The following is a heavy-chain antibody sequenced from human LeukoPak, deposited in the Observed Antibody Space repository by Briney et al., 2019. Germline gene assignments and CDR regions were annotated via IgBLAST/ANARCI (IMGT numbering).Heavy chain of an antibody. D-gene: IGHD5-12*01. CDR2: ISGSGGSK. CDR1: GFTFNRYA. V-gene: IGHV3-23*01. Sequence: GSLKPSCAASGFTFNRYAMSWVRQAPGKGLEWVPDISGSGGSKYYADFVKGRFTLSSDTSKNTLDLQMNSLRAEDTAVYYCAKDLYGYVSNWFDPWGQGTLVTVSS. CDR3: AKDLYGYVSNWFDP. J-gene: IGHJ5*02.